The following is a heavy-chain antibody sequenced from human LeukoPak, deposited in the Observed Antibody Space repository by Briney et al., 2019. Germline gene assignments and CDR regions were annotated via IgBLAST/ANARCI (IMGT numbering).Heavy chain of an antibody. Sequence: SETLSLTCTVSGGSISSSSYYWGWIRQPPGKGPEWIGSIYYSGSTYYNPSLKSRVTISVDTSKNQFPLKLSSVTAADTAVYYCARPTYYYDSSGHDAFDIWGQGTMVTVSS. CDR3: ARPTYYYDSSGHDAFDI. D-gene: IGHD3-22*01. J-gene: IGHJ3*02. V-gene: IGHV4-39*01. CDR2: IYYSGST. CDR1: GGSISSSSYY.